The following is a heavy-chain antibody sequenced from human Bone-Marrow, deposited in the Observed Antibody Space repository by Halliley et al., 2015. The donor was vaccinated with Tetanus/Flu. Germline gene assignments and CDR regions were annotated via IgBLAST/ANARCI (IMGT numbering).Heavy chain of an antibody. Sequence: ISFDGGYKLFTDSVKGRFTISRDSSNNTLYLQMNSLRGEDTAVYYCAKARGYAAEAATLDSWGQGTLVTVSS. CDR2: ISFDGGYK. V-gene: IGHV3-30*18. CDR3: AKARGYAAEAATLDS. D-gene: IGHD6-19*01. J-gene: IGHJ4*02.